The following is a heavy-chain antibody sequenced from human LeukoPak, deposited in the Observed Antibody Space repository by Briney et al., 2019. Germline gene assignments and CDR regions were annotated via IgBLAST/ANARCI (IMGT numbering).Heavy chain of an antibody. CDR2: IYSGGST. CDR3: ARGGLGQWLGPFDY. D-gene: IGHD6-19*01. V-gene: IGHV3-66*01. Sequence: GGSLRLSCAASGFTFSSYWMSWVRQAPGKGLEWVSVIYSGGSTYYADSVKGRFTISRDNSKNTLYLQMNSLRAEDTAVYYCARGGLGQWLGPFDYWGQGTLVTVSS. J-gene: IGHJ4*02. CDR1: GFTFSSYW.